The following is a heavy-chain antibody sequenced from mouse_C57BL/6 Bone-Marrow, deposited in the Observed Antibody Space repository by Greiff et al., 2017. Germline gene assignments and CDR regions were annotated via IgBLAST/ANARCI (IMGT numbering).Heavy chain of an antibody. V-gene: IGHV1-15*01. CDR1: GYTFTDYE. Sequence: QVQLKQSGAELVRPGASVTLSCKASGYTFTDYEMHWVKQTPVHGLEWIGAIDPETGGTAYNQKFKGKAILTADKSSSTAYMELRSLTSEDSAVYYCTRSPAYYKFDVWGTGTTVTVSS. J-gene: IGHJ1*03. CDR3: TRSPAYYKFDV. D-gene: IGHD2-12*01. CDR2: IDPETGGT.